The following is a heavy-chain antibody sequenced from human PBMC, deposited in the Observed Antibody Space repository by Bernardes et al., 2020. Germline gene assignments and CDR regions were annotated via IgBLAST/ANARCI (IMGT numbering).Heavy chain of an antibody. V-gene: IGHV3-21*01. CDR2: VSHSNDYK. CDR1: GFTFNTYS. J-gene: IGHJ4*02. CDR3: AGGYCGGDCYVLES. D-gene: IGHD2-21*02. Sequence: GGPLSLSCATSGFTFNTYSLSWVRQAPGKGLEWVSSVSHSNDYKYYADSVKGRFTISRDNAKNSLDLQMDTLRAEDTAVYYCAGGYCGGDCYVLESWGQGALVIVSS.